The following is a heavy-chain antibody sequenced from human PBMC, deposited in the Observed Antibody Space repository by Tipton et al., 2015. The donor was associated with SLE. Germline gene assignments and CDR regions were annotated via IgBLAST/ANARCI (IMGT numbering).Heavy chain of an antibody. D-gene: IGHD3-9*01. CDR2: ISYGGGT. J-gene: IGHJ4*02. Sequence: TLSLTCTVSGASISSGNYFWIWIRQPPGKGLEWIGYISYGGGTNYNPSLKSRVTMSVDTAKNQFSLKLTSVTAADTAVYYCARAGILTGYYPYFDYWGQGTLVTVSS. CDR1: GASISSGNYF. CDR3: ARAGILTGYYPYFDY. V-gene: IGHV4-61*01.